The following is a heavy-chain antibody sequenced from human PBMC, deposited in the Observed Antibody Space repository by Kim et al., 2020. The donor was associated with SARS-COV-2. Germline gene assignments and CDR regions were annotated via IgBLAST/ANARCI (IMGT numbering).Heavy chain of an antibody. D-gene: IGHD5-18*01. CDR3: VRDLGYHNRVWQKHFDY. Sequence: GGSLRLSCAASGFTFSGHWMHWVRQAPGKGLVWVSRISSDGSSTMYADSVKGRFTISRDNTKNTLYLQLNNLSAEDTAFYYCVRDLGYHNRVWQKHFDYWGQGALVTVSS. CDR1: GFTFSGHW. V-gene: IGHV3-74*03. CDR2: ISSDGSST. J-gene: IGHJ4*02.